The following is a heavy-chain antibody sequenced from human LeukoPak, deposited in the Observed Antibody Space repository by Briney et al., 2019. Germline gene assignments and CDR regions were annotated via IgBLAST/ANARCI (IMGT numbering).Heavy chain of an antibody. J-gene: IGHJ6*03. CDR3: ARESSGNYYNPLGYMDV. D-gene: IGHD3-10*01. CDR1: GGSISIYY. Sequence: SETLSLTCTVSGGSISIYYWNWIPQPAGKGLEWIGRIFTSGITNYDPSLKSRVTMSVDTSKNQFSLNLSSVTAADTAVYYCARESSGNYYNPLGYMDVWGKGTTVTVSS. CDR2: IFTSGIT. V-gene: IGHV4-4*07.